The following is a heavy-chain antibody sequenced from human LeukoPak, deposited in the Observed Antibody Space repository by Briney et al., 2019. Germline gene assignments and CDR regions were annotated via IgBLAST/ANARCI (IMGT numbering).Heavy chain of an antibody. D-gene: IGHD4/OR15-4a*01. CDR1: GFTFSSYA. Sequence: GGSLRLSCAASGFTFSSYAMSWVRQAPGKGLEWVSLISGSGGTTHYADSVKGRFTISRDNSKNTLYLQMNSLRAEDTAVYYCAALTTDFDYWGQGTLVTVSS. CDR2: ISGSGGTT. CDR3: AALTTDFDY. J-gene: IGHJ4*02. V-gene: IGHV3-23*01.